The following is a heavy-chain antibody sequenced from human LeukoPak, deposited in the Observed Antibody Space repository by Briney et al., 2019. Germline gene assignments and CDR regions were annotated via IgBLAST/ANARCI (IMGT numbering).Heavy chain of an antibody. CDR2: INHSGST. Sequence: SSETLSLTCTVSGGSISSYYWSWIRQPPGKGLEWIGEINHSGSTNYNPSLKSRVTISEDTSKNQFSLKLSSVTAADTAVYYCARGSANYYDSSGYYYVPRSYNWFDPWGQGTLVTVSS. V-gene: IGHV4-34*01. CDR3: ARGSANYYDSSGYYYVPRSYNWFDP. D-gene: IGHD3-22*01. CDR1: GGSISSYY. J-gene: IGHJ5*02.